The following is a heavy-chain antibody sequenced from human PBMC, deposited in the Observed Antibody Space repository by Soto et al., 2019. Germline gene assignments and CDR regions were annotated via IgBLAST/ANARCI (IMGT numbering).Heavy chain of an antibody. CDR2: IYHSGST. Sequence: QLQLRESGSGLVKPSQTLSLTCAVSGGSISSGGYSWSWIRQPPGKGLEWIGYIYHSGSTYYNPSLKSRVTISVDRSKNQFSLKLTSVTAADTAVYYCARVPGPWGQGTLVTVSS. CDR1: GGSISSGGYS. CDR3: ARVPGP. V-gene: IGHV4-30-2*01. J-gene: IGHJ5*02.